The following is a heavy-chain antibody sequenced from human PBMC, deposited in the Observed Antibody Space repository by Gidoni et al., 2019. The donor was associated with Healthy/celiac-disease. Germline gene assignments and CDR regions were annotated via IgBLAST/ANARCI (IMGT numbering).Heavy chain of an antibody. CDR1: GGTFSSYA. CDR3: ASCGYSSSCDWFDP. D-gene: IGHD6-13*01. CDR2: IIPIFGTA. Sequence: QVQLVQSGAEVKKPGSSVKVSCKASGGTFSSYAISGVRQAPGQGLEWMGGIIPIFGTANYAQKFQGRVTITADKSTSTAYMELSSLRSEDTAVYDCASCGYSSSCDWFDPWGQGTLVTVSS. J-gene: IGHJ5*02. V-gene: IGHV1-69*06.